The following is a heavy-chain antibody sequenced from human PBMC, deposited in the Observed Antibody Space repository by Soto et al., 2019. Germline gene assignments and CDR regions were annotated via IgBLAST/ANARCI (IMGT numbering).Heavy chain of an antibody. CDR3: ARGRGYNYLYYYYGMDV. Sequence: SETLSLTCAVYGGSFSGYYWSWIRQPPGKGLEWIGEINHSGSTNYNPSLKSRVTISVDTSKNQFSLKLSSVTAADTAVYYCARGRGYNYLYYYYGMDVWGQGTTVPVSS. D-gene: IGHD5-12*01. V-gene: IGHV4-34*01. CDR1: GGSFSGYY. CDR2: INHSGST. J-gene: IGHJ6*02.